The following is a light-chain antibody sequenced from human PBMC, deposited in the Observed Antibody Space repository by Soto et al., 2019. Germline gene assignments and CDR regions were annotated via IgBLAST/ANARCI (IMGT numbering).Light chain of an antibody. J-gene: IGKJ2*01. CDR1: QSISTW. CDR3: QQYNSYLST. Sequence: DIEMTQSPSTLSASVGDRVTITCRASQSISTWLAWYQQKPGKAPNLLIYDASNLESGVPSRFRVSGTGTEFTVAISSLQPDDFATYYCQQYNSYLSTFGQGIKLEIK. V-gene: IGKV1-5*01. CDR2: DAS.